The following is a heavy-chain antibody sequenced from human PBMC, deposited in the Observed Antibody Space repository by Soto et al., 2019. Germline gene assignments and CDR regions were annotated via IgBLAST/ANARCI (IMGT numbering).Heavy chain of an antibody. CDR1: QYTFTDYY. Sequence: ASVKVACKASQYTFTDYYIHWVRQAPGQGLEWMGRINPNSGGTNSPQKFQGRVTMTRDTSIKTAYMELSSLRSDDTAGYYCARTCSGGSGSSSYYYGMDVWRQGTAVTVSS. CDR3: ARTCSGGSGSSSYYYGMDV. V-gene: IGHV1-2*02. CDR2: INPNSGGT. J-gene: IGHJ6*02. D-gene: IGHD2-15*01.